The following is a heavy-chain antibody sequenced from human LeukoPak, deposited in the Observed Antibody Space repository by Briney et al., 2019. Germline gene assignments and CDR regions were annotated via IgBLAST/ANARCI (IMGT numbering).Heavy chain of an antibody. CDR3: VRGRHYFDY. Sequence: GGSLTCESADGRFTCGSNALIWVGPAPGNEMNWVSAIVGSVYSTYYAASVKGRFTISRDNSKNTVYLQMDSLRAEDTAAYFCVRGRHYFDYWGQGALVTVSS. CDR1: RFTCGSNA. D-gene: IGHD5-24*01. CDR2: IVGSVYST. J-gene: IGHJ4*02. V-gene: IGHV3-23*01.